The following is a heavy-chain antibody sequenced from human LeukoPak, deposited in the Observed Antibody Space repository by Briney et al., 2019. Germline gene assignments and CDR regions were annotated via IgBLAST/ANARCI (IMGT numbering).Heavy chain of an antibody. D-gene: IGHD4-17*01. CDR1: GGTFSSYA. CDR2: MNPNSGNT. J-gene: IGHJ5*02. CDR3: ARLTVEP. Sequence: ASVKVSCKTSGGTFSSYAISWVRQAPGQGLEWMGWMNPNSGNTGYAQKFQGRVTMTRNTSISTAYMELRSLRSEDTAVYYCARLTVEPWGQGTLVTVSS. V-gene: IGHV1-8*02.